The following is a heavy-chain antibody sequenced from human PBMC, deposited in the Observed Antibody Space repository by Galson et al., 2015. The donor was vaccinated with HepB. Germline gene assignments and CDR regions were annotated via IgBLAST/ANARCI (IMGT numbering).Heavy chain of an antibody. J-gene: IGHJ4*02. CDR2: IIPIFGTA. D-gene: IGHD6-13*01. CDR1: GGTFSSYA. Sequence: SVKVSCKASGGTFSSYAISWVRQAPGQGLEWMGGIIPIFGTANYAQKFQGRVTITADKSTSTAYMELSSLRSEDTAVYYCASSGGQQLTRIDYWGQGTLVTVSS. V-gene: IGHV1-69*06. CDR3: ASSGGQQLTRIDY.